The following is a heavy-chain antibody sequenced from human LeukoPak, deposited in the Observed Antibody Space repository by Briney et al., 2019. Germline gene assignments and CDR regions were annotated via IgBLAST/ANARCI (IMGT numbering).Heavy chain of an antibody. V-gene: IGHV5-51*01. CDR3: ARRYCSGGSCYSFFDY. CDR1: GYSFTSYW. Sequence: GESLKISCKGSGYSFTSYWIGWVRQMPGKGLEWMGIIYPGDSDTRYSPSFQGQVTISADKSISTAYLQWSSLKASDTAMYYCARRYCSGGSCYSFFDYWGQGTLVTVS. CDR2: IYPGDSDT. D-gene: IGHD2-15*01. J-gene: IGHJ4*02.